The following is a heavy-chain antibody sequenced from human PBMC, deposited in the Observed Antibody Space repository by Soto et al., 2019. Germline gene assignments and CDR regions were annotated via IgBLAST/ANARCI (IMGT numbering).Heavy chain of an antibody. J-gene: IGHJ4*02. CDR2: ISAYNGNT. D-gene: IGHD4-17*01. CDR3: ARDLDVTTVTTSFDS. CDR1: GYTFTSYG. V-gene: IGHV1-18*01. Sequence: ASVKVSCKASGYTFTSYGISWVRQAPGQGLEWMGWISAYNGNTNYAQKFLGRVSVTRDASTATVYLELNSLRSADTAVYYCARDLDVTTVTTSFDSWGQGTLVTVSS.